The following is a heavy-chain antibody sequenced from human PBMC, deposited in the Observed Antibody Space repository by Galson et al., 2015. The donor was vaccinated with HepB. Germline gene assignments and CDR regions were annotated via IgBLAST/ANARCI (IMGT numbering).Heavy chain of an antibody. D-gene: IGHD3-22*01. J-gene: IGHJ5*02. V-gene: IGHV1-18*01. CDR2: ISADNGNT. Sequence: SCKASGYTFTSYGISWVRQAPGQGLEWMGWISADNGNTKYAQKLQGRVIMTTDTSTSTAHMELRSLRSDDTAVYYCARLSFHYDSSGYSWFDPWGQGTLVTVSS. CDR3: ARLSFHYDSSGYSWFDP. CDR1: GYTFTSYG.